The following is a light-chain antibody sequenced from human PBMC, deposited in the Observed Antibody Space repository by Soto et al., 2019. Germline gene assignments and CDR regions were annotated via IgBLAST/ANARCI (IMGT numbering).Light chain of an antibody. CDR1: SSDVGGYNY. V-gene: IGLV2-14*01. CDR3: SSYTTISTYV. CDR2: DVR. J-gene: IGLJ1*01. Sequence: QSALTQPASVSGSPGQSITISCTGTSSDVGGYNYVSWYQQHPGKAPKLMIYDVRNRPSGVSNRFSGSKSVNTASLTISGLRAEDEADYYCSSYTTISTYVFGTGTKLTV.